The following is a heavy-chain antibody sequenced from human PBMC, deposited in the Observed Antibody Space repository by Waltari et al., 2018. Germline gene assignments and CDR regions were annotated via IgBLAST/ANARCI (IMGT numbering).Heavy chain of an antibody. CDR2: IYYSGST. CDR3: ARDRGGSRAFDY. D-gene: IGHD2-15*01. J-gene: IGHJ4*02. CDR1: GGSISSPY. Sequence: QVQLQESGPGLVKPSETLSLTCPVSGGSISSPYWSWIRQPPGKGLEWIGYIYYSGSTNSNPSLKSRVTISVDTSKNQFSLKLSSVTAADTAVYYCARDRGGSRAFDYWGQGTLVTVSS. V-gene: IGHV4-59*11.